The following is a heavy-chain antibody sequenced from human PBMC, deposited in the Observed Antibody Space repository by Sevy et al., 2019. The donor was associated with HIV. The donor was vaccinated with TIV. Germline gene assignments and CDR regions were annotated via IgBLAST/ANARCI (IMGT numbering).Heavy chain of an antibody. D-gene: IGHD2-21*01. CDR3: ARLEQRLCNGAHCYPFDY. CDR1: GYSFTTYW. V-gene: IGHV5-51*01. Sequence: GESLKISCEGSGYSFTTYWIGWVRQMPGKGLEWMGVIYPDDSDTRYNPSFPGQVTISADKSINTAYLEWSSLKASDTAIYYCARLEQRLCNGAHCYPFDYWGQGTLVTVSS. CDR2: IYPDDSDT. J-gene: IGHJ4*02.